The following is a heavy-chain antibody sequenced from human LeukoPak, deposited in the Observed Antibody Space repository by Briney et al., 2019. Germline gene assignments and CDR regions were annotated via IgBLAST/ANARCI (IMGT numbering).Heavy chain of an antibody. CDR2: INPSSGRT. CDR1: GYTFTSYY. Sequence: GASVKVSCKASGYTFTSYYMNWVRQAPGQGLEWMGIINPSSGRTTYAQKFQGRVTMTRDTSTSTVYMELTSLRSEDTAVFYCARGGPPARSWFDPWGQGTLVTVSS. D-gene: IGHD3/OR15-3a*01. J-gene: IGHJ5*02. CDR3: ARGGPPARSWFDP. V-gene: IGHV1-46*01.